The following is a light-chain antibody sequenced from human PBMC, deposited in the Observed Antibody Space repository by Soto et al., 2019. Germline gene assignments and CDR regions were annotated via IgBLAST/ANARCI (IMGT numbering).Light chain of an antibody. J-gene: IGLJ1*01. CDR2: DVS. CDR3: SSYTSTSTYV. CDR1: SSDIGNYNY. V-gene: IGLV2-14*03. Sequence: QSVLTQPDSVSGSPGQSVAISCTAASSDIGNYNYVSWYQQRPGKVPKLIIHDVSDRPSGVSDRFSGSKSGNTASLTISGLRAEDEADYYCSSYTSTSTYVFGTVTEVTVL.